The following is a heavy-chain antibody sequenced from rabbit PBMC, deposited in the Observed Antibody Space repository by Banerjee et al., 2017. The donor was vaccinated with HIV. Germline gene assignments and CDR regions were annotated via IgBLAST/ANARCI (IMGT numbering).Heavy chain of an antibody. CDR1: GIDFSSGYD. J-gene: IGHJ4*01. V-gene: IGHV1S40*01. CDR2: IDSGSSGST. D-gene: IGHD1-1*01. Sequence: QSLEESGGGLVKPGASLTLTCKASGIDFSSGYDMCWVRQAPGKGLEWIACIDSGSSGSTYYASWAKGRFTISKTSSTTATLQMTSLTAADTATYFCARDLPISGGYSFDLWGPGTLVTDS. CDR3: ARDLPISGGYSFDL.